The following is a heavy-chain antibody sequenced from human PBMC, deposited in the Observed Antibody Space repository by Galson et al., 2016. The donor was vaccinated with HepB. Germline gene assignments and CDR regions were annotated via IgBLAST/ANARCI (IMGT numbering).Heavy chain of an antibody. Sequence: SVKVSCKASGYTFTSYDTNWVRQAPGQGLEWLGWMNPNSGNTGFAPKFQGRVSITRDTSASTVYMKLSSLRSTDTAVYYGARPPSTTTFGVVTDQHYGMDLWGQGTTVTVSS. CDR1: GYTFTSYD. V-gene: IGHV1-8*01. D-gene: IGHD3-3*01. J-gene: IGHJ6*02. CDR2: MNPNSGNT. CDR3: ARPPSTTTFGVVTDQHYGMDL.